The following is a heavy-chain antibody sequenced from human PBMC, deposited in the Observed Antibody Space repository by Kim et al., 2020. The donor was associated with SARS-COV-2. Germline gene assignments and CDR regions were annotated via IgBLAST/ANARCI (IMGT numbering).Heavy chain of an antibody. CDR1: GFTFSSYS. D-gene: IGHD6-19*01. J-gene: IGHJ4*02. Sequence: GGSLRLSCAASGFTFSSYSMNWVRQAPGKGLEWVSSISSSSSYIYYADSVKGRFTISRDNAKNSLYLQMNSLRAEDTAXYXXXSRAVADFDYWGQGTLVTVSS. CDR3: XSRAVADFDY. CDR2: ISSSSSYI. V-gene: IGHV3-21*01.